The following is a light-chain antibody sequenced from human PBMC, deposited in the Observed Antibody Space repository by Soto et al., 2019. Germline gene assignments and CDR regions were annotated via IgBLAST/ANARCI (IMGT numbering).Light chain of an antibody. CDR1: QSVSSN. CDR3: QQYNNWHPWT. CDR2: GAS. J-gene: IGKJ1*01. V-gene: IGKV3-15*01. Sequence: EIVMTQSPATLSVSPGERATLSCRASQSVSSNLAWYQQKPGQAPRLLIYGASTRATGIPARLSGSGSGTEFTLPISSLQSEDFAVYYCQQYNNWHPWTFGQGTKVEIK.